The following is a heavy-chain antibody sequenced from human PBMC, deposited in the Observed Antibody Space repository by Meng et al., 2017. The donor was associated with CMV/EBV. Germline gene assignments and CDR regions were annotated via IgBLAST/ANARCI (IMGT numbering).Heavy chain of an antibody. Sequence: GQSLTISCAASGLTFSSYAMSWVRQPPGKGLEWVSAISGSGGSTYYADSVKGRFTISRDNSKNTLYLQMNSLRAEDTAVYYCAKDLDSSSWNYYYYGMDVWGQGTTVTRLL. J-gene: IGHJ6*02. V-gene: IGHV3-23*01. CDR2: ISGSGGST. CDR1: GLTFSSYA. D-gene: IGHD6-13*01. CDR3: AKDLDSSSWNYYYYGMDV.